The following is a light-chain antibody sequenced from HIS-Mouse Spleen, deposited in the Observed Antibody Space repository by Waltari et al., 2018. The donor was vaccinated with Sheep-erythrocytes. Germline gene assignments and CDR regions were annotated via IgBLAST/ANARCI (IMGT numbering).Light chain of an antibody. CDR1: KLGDNY. V-gene: IGLV3-1*01. CDR3: QAWDSSTVV. CDR2: QDS. J-gene: IGLJ2*01. Sequence: SYELTQPPSVSVSTGQTASITCSGDKLGDNYACWYHQKPGQSPMLVIYQDSKRPSGIPARFSGSNSVNTATLTISATQAMDEADYYCQAWDSSTVVFGGGTKLTVL.